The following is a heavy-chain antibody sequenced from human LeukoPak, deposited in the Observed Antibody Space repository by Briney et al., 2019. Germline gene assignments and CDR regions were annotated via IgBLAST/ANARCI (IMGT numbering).Heavy chain of an antibody. CDR3: ARGHTYYYDSSGYEY. CDR2: ISAYNGNT. J-gene: IGHJ4*02. V-gene: IGHV1-18*01. CDR1: GYTFTSYG. Sequence: ASVKVSCKASGYTFTSYGISWVRQAPGQGLERMGWISAYNGNTNYAQKLQGRVTMTTDTSTSTAYMELRSLRSDDTAVYYCARGHTYYYDSSGYEYWGQGTLVTVSS. D-gene: IGHD3-22*01.